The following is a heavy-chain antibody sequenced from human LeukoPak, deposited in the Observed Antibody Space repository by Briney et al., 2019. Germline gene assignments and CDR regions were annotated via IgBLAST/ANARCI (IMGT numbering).Heavy chain of an antibody. CDR1: GVIFSGSA. CDR3: TRLNASGSSYDYFYSGMDV. J-gene: IGHJ6*02. D-gene: IGHD3-10*01. Sequence: GGSLKLSCAASGVIFSGSAMHWVRQASGKGLEWVGRIRSKADSYATAYGASGEGRFTICRDDSKNTAYLQMNSLKSEDTAVYYCTRLNASGSSYDYFYSGMDVCGQGPTAPVS. CDR2: IRSKADSYAT. V-gene: IGHV3-73*01.